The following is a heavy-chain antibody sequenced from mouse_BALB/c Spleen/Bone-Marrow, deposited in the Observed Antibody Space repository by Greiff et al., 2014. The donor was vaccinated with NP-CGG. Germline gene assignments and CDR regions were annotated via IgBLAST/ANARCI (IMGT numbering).Heavy chain of an antibody. CDR3: TRRRGNYYYFDY. V-gene: IGHV1S22*01. CDR1: GYTFTSYW. J-gene: IGHJ2*01. Sequence: LQQPGSELVRPGASMKLSCKASGYTFTSYWMHWVKQRPGQGLEWIGNIYPGSGSTNYDEKFKSKVTLTVDTSSSTAYMQLSSLTSEDSAVYYCTRRRGNYYYFDYWGQGTTLTVSS. CDR2: IYPGSGST. D-gene: IGHD2-1*01.